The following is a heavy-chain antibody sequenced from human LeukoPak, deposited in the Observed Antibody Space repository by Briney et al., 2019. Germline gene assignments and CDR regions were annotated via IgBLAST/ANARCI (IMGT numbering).Heavy chain of an antibody. CDR3: ARDLGSSGWYGSYYFDY. J-gene: IGHJ4*02. Sequence: SETLSLTCTVSGGSISSYYWSWIRQPAGKGLEWIGRIYTSGSTNYNPSLKSRVTMSVDTSKNQFSLKLSSVTAADTAMYYCARDLGSSGWYGSYYFDYWGQGTLVTVSS. D-gene: IGHD6-19*01. V-gene: IGHV4-4*07. CDR1: GGSISSYY. CDR2: IYTSGST.